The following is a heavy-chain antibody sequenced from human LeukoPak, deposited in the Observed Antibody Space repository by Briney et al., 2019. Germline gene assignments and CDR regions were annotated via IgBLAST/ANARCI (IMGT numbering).Heavy chain of an antibody. CDR2: IIPIFGTS. CDR3: ARNSDYDPRNWFDP. D-gene: IGHD5-12*01. V-gene: IGHV1-69*01. J-gene: IGHJ5*02. CDR1: GGTFSRYA. Sequence: SVKVSCMGSGGTFSRYAFTWVRQAPGQGLGWMGGIIPIFGTSNYAQKFQGRVTISADESTSTVYMELRSLRSEDTAVYYCARNSDYDPRNWFDPWGQGTLVTVSS.